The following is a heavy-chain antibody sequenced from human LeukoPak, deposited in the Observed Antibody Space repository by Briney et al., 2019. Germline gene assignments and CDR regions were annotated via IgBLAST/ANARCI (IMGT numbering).Heavy chain of an antibody. Sequence: SETLSLTCTVSGYSISSGYYWGWIRQPPGKGLEWIGSIYHSGSTYYNPSLKSRVTISVDTSKNQFSLKLSSVTAADTAVYYCARVGPYGSGSYSRYYFDYWGQGTLVTVSS. J-gene: IGHJ4*02. V-gene: IGHV4-38-2*02. CDR1: GYSISSGYY. D-gene: IGHD3-10*01. CDR3: ARVGPYGSGSYSRYYFDY. CDR2: IYHSGST.